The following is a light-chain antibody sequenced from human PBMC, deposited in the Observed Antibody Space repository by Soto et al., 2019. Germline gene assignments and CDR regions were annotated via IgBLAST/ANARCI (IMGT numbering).Light chain of an antibody. CDR1: QSVGTY. J-gene: IGKJ4*01. V-gene: IGKV3-11*01. CDR2: DAS. Sequence: DIGLTQSPATLSLSPGERTTLSCRANQSVGTYLNWYQQKSGQTPRLLIFDASNRAAGIPARFSGSGSGPDITLTVSSLDPYDFAVYLCRLRRLWLTCGGGTKVE. CDR3: RLRRLWLT.